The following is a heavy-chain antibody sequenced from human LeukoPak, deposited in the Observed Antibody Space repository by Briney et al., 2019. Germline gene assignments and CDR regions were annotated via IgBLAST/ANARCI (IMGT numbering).Heavy chain of an antibody. CDR1: GFTFSSYA. CDR3: AKGAGVVVIAQDNWFDP. Sequence: GGSLRLSCAASGFTFSSYAMSWVRQAPGKGLEWVSAISGSGGSTYYADSVKGRFTISRDNSKNTLYLQMNSLRAEDTAVYYCAKGAGVVVIAQDNWFDPWGQGTLVTVSS. CDR2: ISGSGGST. V-gene: IGHV3-23*01. J-gene: IGHJ5*02. D-gene: IGHD3-22*01.